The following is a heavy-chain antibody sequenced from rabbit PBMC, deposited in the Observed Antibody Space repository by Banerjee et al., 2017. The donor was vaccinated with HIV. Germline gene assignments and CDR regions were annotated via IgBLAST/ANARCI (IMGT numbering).Heavy chain of an antibody. Sequence: QEQLVESGGGLVKPEGSLTLTCTASGLDFSSSYWICWVRQAPGKGLELIACIYAGSSGTTYYASWAKGRFTISKTSSTTVTLQMTSLTAADTATYFCARADYIGTGFDLWGQGTLVTVS. CDR3: ARADYIGTGFDL. CDR2: IYAGSSGTT. D-gene: IGHD7-1*01. V-gene: IGHV1S45*01. J-gene: IGHJ4*01. CDR1: GLDFSSSYW.